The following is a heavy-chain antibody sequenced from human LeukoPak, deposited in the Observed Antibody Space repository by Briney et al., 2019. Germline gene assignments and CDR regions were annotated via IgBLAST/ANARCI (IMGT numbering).Heavy chain of an antibody. V-gene: IGHV4-34*01. D-gene: IGHD2-2*01. CDR1: GGSFSGYY. J-gene: IGHJ4*02. Sequence: SETLSLTCAVYGGSFSGYYWSWIRQPPGKGLEWIGEINHSGSTNYNPSLKSRVTISVDTSKNQFSLKLSSVTAADTAVYYCARDGPTYCSSTSCYAFDYWGQGTLVTVSS. CDR3: ARDGPTYCSSTSCYAFDY. CDR2: INHSGST.